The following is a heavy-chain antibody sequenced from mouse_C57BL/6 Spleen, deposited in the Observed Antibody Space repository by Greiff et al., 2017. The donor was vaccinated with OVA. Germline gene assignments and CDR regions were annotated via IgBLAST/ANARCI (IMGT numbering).Heavy chain of an antibody. CDR3: AIPPTYGNYWYFDV. V-gene: IGHV1-74*01. D-gene: IGHD2-1*01. CDR2: IHPSDSDT. J-gene: IGHJ1*03. Sequence: QVQLQQPGAELVKPGASVKVSCKASGYTFTSYWMHWVKQRPGQGLEWIGRIHPSDSDTNYNQKFKGKATLTVDKSSSTAYMQLISLTSEYSAVYYCAIPPTYGNYWYFDVWGTGTTVTVSS. CDR1: GYTFTSYW.